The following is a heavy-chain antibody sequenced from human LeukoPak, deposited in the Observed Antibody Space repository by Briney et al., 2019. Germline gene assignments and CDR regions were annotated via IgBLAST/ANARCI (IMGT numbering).Heavy chain of an antibody. Sequence: ASVKVSCKASGGTFSSYAISWVRQAPGQGLEWMGGIIPIFGTANYAQKFQGRVTITTGESTSTAYMEPSSLRSEDTAVYYCARSQGIGYYDSRFDYWGQGTPVTVSS. V-gene: IGHV1-69*05. CDR2: IIPIFGTA. CDR3: ARSQGIGYYDSRFDY. CDR1: GGTFSSYA. J-gene: IGHJ4*02. D-gene: IGHD3-22*01.